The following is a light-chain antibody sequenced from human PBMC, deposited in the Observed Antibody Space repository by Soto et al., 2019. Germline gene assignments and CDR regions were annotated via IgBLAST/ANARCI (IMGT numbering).Light chain of an antibody. CDR1: QSISAY. CDR2: DGS. CDR3: QQRANGVT. J-gene: IGKJ3*01. V-gene: IGKV3-11*01. Sequence: EIVLTQSPATLSLSPGERAILYCRTSQSISAYLAWYQQKPGLPPRLLIYDGSNRATGVPARFSGSGSGTDFTLTIGSLEPEDIAAYYCQQRANGVTFGPGTKVDIK.